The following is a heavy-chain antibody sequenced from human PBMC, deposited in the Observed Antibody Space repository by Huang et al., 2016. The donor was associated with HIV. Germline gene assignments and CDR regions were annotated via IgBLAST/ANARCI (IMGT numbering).Heavy chain of an antibody. CDR3: ARGASTTGGFESPGPYYFNY. Sequence: QVQLQETGPGFVAPSPTLFLTCTVSGVSVRTYTYYWAWIRQPPVKKLEWMGHFFAGGGANYIPSLNNRVSIALDASKNHCSLNLLSVTTADTAVYYCARGASTTGGFESPGPYYFNYWGPGALVTVS. D-gene: IGHD2-8*02. J-gene: IGHJ4*01. V-gene: IGHV4-61*09. CDR1: GVSVRTYTYY. CDR2: FFAGGGA.